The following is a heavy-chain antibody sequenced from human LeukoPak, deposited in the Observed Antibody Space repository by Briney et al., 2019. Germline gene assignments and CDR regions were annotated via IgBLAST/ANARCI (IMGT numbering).Heavy chain of an antibody. CDR2: IRSKARSYAT. D-gene: IGHD5-12*01. Sequence: GGSLRLSCAASGSSFSTSGMHWVRQASGKGLEWVGRIRSKARSYATTYAESVKGRFTISRDDSKNTAYLQMNSLKTEDTAVYYCTSQVDEGYWGQGTLVTVSS. J-gene: IGHJ4*02. CDR3: TSQVDEGY. V-gene: IGHV3-73*01. CDR1: GSSFSTSG.